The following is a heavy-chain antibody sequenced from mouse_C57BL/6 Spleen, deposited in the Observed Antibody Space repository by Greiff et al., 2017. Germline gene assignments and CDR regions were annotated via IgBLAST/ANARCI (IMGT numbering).Heavy chain of an antibody. D-gene: IGHD1-1*01. CDR3: ARDLYYGSSAWFAY. J-gene: IGHJ3*01. V-gene: IGHV1-26*01. CDR1: GYTFTDYY. Sequence: VQLQQSGPELVKPGASVKISCKASGYTFTDYYMNWVKQSHGKSLEWIGDINPNNGGTSYNQKFKGKATLTVDKSSSTTYMGLRSLTSEDSAVYYCARDLYYGSSAWFAYWGQGTLVTVSA. CDR2: INPNNGGT.